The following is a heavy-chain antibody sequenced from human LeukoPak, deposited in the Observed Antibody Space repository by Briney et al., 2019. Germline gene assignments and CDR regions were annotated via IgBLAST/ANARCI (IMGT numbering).Heavy chain of an antibody. Sequence: GGSLRLPCAASGFTVSSNYMSWVRQAPGKGLEWVSVIYSGGSTYYADSVKGRFTIPRDNAKNSLYLQMNSLRAEDTAVYYCAELGITMIGGVWGKGTTVTISS. CDR2: IYSGGST. D-gene: IGHD3-10*02. J-gene: IGHJ6*04. CDR3: AELGITMIGGV. V-gene: IGHV3-53*01. CDR1: GFTVSSNY.